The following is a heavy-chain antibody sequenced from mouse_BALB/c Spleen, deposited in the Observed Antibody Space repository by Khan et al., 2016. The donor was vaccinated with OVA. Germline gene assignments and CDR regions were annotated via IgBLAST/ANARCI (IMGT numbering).Heavy chain of an antibody. CDR2: IWAGGST. D-gene: IGHD2-10*02. V-gene: IGHV2-9*02. J-gene: IGHJ3*01. Sequence: QVQLKESGPGLVAPSQSLSITCTVSGFSLTSYGVHWVRQPPGKGLEWLGVIWAGGSTNYNSALMSRLSISKDNSKSQVFLKMNSLQTDDTAMYYCDREREYGVPAYWGQGTLVTVYA. CDR1: GFSLTSYG. CDR3: DREREYGVPAY.